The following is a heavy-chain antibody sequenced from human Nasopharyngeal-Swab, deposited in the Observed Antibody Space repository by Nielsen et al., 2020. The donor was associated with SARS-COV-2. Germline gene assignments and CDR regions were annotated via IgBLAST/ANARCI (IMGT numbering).Heavy chain of an antibody. CDR2: IYYSGST. Sequence: SATPSLTCTVSGCSISSSSYYRGWLRQPPGKGLERIGSIYYSGSTYYNPSLKSRVTISVDTSKNQFSLKLSSVTAADTAVYYCASQPSNWFDPWGQGTLVTVSS. CDR3: ASQPSNWFDP. J-gene: IGHJ5*02. CDR1: GCSISSSSYY. V-gene: IGHV4-39*01.